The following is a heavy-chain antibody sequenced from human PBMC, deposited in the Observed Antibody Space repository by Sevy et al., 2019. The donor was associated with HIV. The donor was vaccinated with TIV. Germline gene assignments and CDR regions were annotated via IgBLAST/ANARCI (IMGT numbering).Heavy chain of an antibody. CDR1: GGSISSGNYL. V-gene: IGHV4-39*01. Sequence: SETLSLTCTVSGGSISSGNYLWSWLRQTPGKGLEWLRTVHYSGRTYYNPSLKSRVTISEDTSKNQFSRNLNSVTAADTAVYFCARNFDYWGQGTLVTVSS. CDR2: VHYSGRT. J-gene: IGHJ4*02. CDR3: ARNFDY.